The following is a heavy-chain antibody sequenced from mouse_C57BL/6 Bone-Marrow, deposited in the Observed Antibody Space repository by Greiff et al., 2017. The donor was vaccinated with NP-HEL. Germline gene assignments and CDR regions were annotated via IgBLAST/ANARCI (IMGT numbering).Heavy chain of an antibody. Sequence: VQLQQSGGGLVQPGESLKLSCESNEYEFPSHDMSWVRKTPEKRLELVAAINSDGGSTYYPDTMERRFIISRDNTKKTLYLQMSSLRSEDTALYYCARLGTGPPYYAMDYWGQGTSVTVSS. V-gene: IGHV5-2*01. D-gene: IGHD4-1*01. J-gene: IGHJ4*01. CDR1: EYEFPSHD. CDR2: INSDGGST. CDR3: ARLGTGPPYYAMDY.